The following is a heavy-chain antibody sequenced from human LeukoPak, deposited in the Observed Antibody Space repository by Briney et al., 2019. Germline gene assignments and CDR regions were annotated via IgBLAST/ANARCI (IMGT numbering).Heavy chain of an antibody. V-gene: IGHV3-23*01. J-gene: IGHJ4*02. Sequence: GGSLRLSCAASGLTFKSYAMIWVRQAPGKGLEWVSTISSSGGGTFYADSVKGRFTISRDNSKNTLYLQMNSLTVEDTAVYYCAKVMIAFNAFDYWGQGTLVTVSS. D-gene: IGHD3-22*01. CDR3: AKVMIAFNAFDY. CDR1: GLTFKSYA. CDR2: ISSSGGGT.